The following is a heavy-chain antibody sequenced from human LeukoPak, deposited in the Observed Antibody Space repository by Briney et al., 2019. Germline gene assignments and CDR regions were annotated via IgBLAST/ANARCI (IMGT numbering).Heavy chain of an antibody. CDR3: AKGSYGSGWPD. CDR1: GFTFSSYW. V-gene: IGHV3-7*03. D-gene: IGHD6-19*01. J-gene: IGHJ4*02. Sequence: PGGSLRLSCAASGFTFSSYWMSWVRQAPGKGLEWVANIKQDGSEKYYVDSVKGRFTISRDNSKNTLYLQMNSLRAEDTALYYCAKGSYGSGWPDWGQGTLVTVSS. CDR2: IKQDGSEK.